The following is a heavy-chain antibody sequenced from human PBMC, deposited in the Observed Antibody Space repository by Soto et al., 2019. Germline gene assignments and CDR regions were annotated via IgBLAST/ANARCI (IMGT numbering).Heavy chain of an antibody. CDR2: MNPNSGNT. D-gene: IGHD6-6*01. Sequence: ASVKVSCKTSGYTFTSYDVNWVRQATGQGLEWMGWMNPNSGNTGYAQKFQGRVTMTRNTSKGTAYMELSSLRSEDTAVYYCARTYSSSSSCFYYYIDVWGKGTTVTVSS. CDR1: GYTFTSYD. CDR3: ARTYSSSSSCFYYYIDV. J-gene: IGHJ6*03. V-gene: IGHV1-8*01.